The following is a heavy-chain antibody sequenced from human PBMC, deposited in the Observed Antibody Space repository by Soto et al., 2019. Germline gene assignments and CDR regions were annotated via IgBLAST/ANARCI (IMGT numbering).Heavy chain of an antibody. V-gene: IGHV1-69*13. CDR2: IIPIFGTA. Sequence: GASVKVSCKASGGTFSSYAISWGRQAPGQGLEWMGGIIPIFGTANYAQKFQGRVTITADESTSTAYMELSSLRSEDTAVYYCARINMGYGGKLYYFDYWGQGTLVTVSS. CDR1: GGTFSSYA. CDR3: ARINMGYGGKLYYFDY. D-gene: IGHD1-1*01. J-gene: IGHJ4*02.